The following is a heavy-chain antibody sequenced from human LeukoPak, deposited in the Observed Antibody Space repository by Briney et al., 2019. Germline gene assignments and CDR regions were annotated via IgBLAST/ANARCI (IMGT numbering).Heavy chain of an antibody. CDR3: ARPLSGGVGATYGAFDI. J-gene: IGHJ3*02. D-gene: IGHD1-26*01. Sequence: PSETLSLTCTVSGGSISSSSYYWGWLRQPPGTGLEWIGSIYYSGSTYYNPSLKSRVTISVDTSKNQFSLKLSSVTAADTAVYYCARPLSGGVGATYGAFDIWGQGTMVTVSS. CDR1: GGSISSSSYY. V-gene: IGHV4-39*01. CDR2: IYYSGST.